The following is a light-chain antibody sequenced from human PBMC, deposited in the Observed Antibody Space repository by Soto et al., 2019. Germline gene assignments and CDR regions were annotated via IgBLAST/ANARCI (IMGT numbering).Light chain of an antibody. J-gene: IGKJ4*01. V-gene: IGKV1-5*01. CDR1: QSISSW. Sequence: DIQMTQSPSTLPASVGDRVTITCRASQSISSWLAWYQQKPVKAPKLLIYDASSLESGVPSRFSGSGSETEFTLSISSLQPEDFATYFCQQIYSAPLTFGGGTKVDIK. CDR3: QQIYSAPLT. CDR2: DAS.